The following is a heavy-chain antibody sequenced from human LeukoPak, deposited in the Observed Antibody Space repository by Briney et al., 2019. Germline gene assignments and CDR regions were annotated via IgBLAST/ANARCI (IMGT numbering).Heavy chain of an antibody. CDR3: ARVRPSSSWYARYIPPTHITGFDP. CDR1: GGSISSGGYY. J-gene: IGHJ5*02. D-gene: IGHD6-13*01. CDR2: IYYSGST. V-gene: IGHV4-31*03. Sequence: SSQTLSLTCTVSGGSISSGGYYWSWIRQHPGKGLEWIGYIYYSGSTYYNPSLKSRVTISVDTSKNQFSLKLSSVTAADTAVYYCARVRPSSSWYARYIPPTHITGFDPCGQGTLVTVSS.